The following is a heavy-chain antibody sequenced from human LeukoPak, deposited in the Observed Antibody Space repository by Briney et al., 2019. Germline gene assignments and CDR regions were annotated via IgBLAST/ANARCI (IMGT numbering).Heavy chain of an antibody. V-gene: IGHV3-53*01. J-gene: IGHJ5*02. Sequence: GGSLRLSCAASGFTVSSNYMSWVRQAPGKGLEWVSVIYSGGSTYYADSVKGRFTISRDNSKNTLYLQMNSLRAEDTAVYYCARDPNWSGYGPFDPWGQGTLVTVSS. CDR1: GFTVSSNY. CDR3: ARDPNWSGYGPFDP. CDR2: IYSGGST. D-gene: IGHD3-3*01.